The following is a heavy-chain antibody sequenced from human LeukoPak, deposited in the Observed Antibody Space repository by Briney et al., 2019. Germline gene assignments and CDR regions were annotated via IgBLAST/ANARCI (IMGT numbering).Heavy chain of an antibody. CDR1: GFTFSSYG. CDR3: AKIGRSYDFWTGYYEEEVDYMDV. CDR2: IRYDGSNK. J-gene: IGHJ6*03. D-gene: IGHD3-3*01. V-gene: IGHV3-30*02. Sequence: GGSLRLSCAASGFTFSSYGMHWVRQAPGKGLEWVAFIRYDGSNKYYADSVKGRFTISRDNSKNTLYLQMNSLRAEDTAVYYCAKIGRSYDFWTGYYEEEVDYMDVWGKGTTVTVSS.